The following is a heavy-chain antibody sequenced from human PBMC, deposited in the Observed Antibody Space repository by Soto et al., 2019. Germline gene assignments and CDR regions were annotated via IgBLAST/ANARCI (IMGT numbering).Heavy chain of an antibody. Sequence: QVQLVQSGAEVKKPGASVKVSCKASGYTFTSYYMHWVRQAPGQGLEWMGIINPSGGSTSYAQKFQGRVTMTRDTSTSTVYKGLTSLKSEDTAVYYCARGETVTDWAGSYFDHSGRGTLVTVSS. D-gene: IGHD4-17*01. V-gene: IGHV1-46*03. CDR3: ARGETVTDWAGSYFDH. CDR1: GYTFTSYY. CDR2: INPSGGST. J-gene: IGHJ2*01.